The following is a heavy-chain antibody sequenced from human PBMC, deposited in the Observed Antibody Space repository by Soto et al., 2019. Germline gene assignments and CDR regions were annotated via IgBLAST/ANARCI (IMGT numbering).Heavy chain of an antibody. J-gene: IGHJ5*02. CDR2: IFHDGNT. D-gene: IGHD2-8*02. CDR1: GASIGSGGW. Sequence: SETLSLTCAVSGASIGSGGWWSGVRQHPGKGLEWIAEIFHDGNTNYSPSLKSRVTISVDKSQNQFSLNVYSVTAADTAVYYCARHEGWTGPDQWGQGTLVTVSS. V-gene: IGHV4-4*02. CDR3: ARHEGWTGPDQ.